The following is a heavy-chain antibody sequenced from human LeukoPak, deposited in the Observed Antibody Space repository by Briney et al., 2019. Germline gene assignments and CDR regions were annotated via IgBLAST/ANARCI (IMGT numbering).Heavy chain of an antibody. CDR1: GFTFSSYA. J-gene: IGHJ4*02. V-gene: IGHV3-30-3*01. Sequence: GGSLRLSCAASGFTFSSYAMHWVRQAPGKGLEWVAVISYDGSNKYYADSVKGRFTISRDNSKNTLYLQMNSLRAEDTAVYYCARAPIAAAGKILLGGYFDYWGQGTLVTVSS. D-gene: IGHD6-13*01. CDR2: ISYDGSNK. CDR3: ARAPIAAAGKILLGGYFDY.